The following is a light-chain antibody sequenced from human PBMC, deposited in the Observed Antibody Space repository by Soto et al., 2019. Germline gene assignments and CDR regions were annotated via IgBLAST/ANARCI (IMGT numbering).Light chain of an antibody. J-gene: IGKJ2*01. CDR1: QTVSSRY. CDR2: GAS. Sequence: EIVLTQSPGTLSLSPGERATLSCRASQTVSSRYLAWYQQKPGQAPRLLMYGASSSATGIPDRFSGSGSGTDFTLTISRLEPEDFAVYYCQQYGSTPTFGRGTRLEIK. V-gene: IGKV3-20*01. CDR3: QQYGSTPT.